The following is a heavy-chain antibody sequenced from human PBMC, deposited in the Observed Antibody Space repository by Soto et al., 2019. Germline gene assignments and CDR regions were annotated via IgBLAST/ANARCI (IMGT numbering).Heavy chain of an antibody. CDR3: AKGPYRVTAPDAFDI. V-gene: IGHV3-23*01. D-gene: IGHD2-21*02. CDR2: ISGSGGST. J-gene: IGHJ3*02. Sequence: EVQLLESGGGLVQPGGSLRLSCAASGFTFSSYAMSWVRQAPRKGLAWVSAISGSGGSTYYADYVKGRFTISRDNSKNTLYLQMNSLRAEDTAVYYFAKGPYRVTAPDAFDIWGQVTMVTVSS. CDR1: GFTFSSYA.